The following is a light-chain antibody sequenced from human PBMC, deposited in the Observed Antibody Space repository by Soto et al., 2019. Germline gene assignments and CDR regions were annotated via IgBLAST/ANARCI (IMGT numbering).Light chain of an antibody. CDR1: QGISSY. CDR3: QQLNSYPRLT. CDR2: AAS. J-gene: IGKJ3*01. V-gene: IGKV1-9*01. Sequence: DIQLTQSPSFLSASVGDRVTITCRASQGISSYLAWYQQKPGKAPKLLIYAASTLQSGVPSRFSGSGTGTEFTLTISSLQPEDFATYYCQQLNSYPRLTFGPGTKVAIK.